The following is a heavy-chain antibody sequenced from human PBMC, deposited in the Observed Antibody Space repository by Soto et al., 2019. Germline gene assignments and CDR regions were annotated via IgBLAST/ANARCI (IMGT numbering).Heavy chain of an antibody. CDR3: TGIAVAGTEYYYYGMDV. Sequence: SETLSLTCTVYGESFSGYYWSWIRQPPGKGLEWIGEINHSGSTNYNPSLKSRVTISVDTSKNQLSLKMSSVTAADTPVYYCTGIAVAGTEYYYYGMDVWGQGTTVTVSS. CDR2: INHSGST. CDR1: GESFSGYY. D-gene: IGHD6-19*01. J-gene: IGHJ6*02. V-gene: IGHV4-34*03.